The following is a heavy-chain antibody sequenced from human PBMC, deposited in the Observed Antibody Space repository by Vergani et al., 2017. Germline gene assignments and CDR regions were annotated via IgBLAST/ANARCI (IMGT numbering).Heavy chain of an antibody. CDR3: ARGGVVRFLEWPAYYYYGMDV. J-gene: IGHJ6*02. D-gene: IGHD3-3*01. V-gene: IGHV4-34*01. CDR2: INHSRST. Sequence: QVQLQQWGAGLLKPSETLSLTCAVYGGSFSGYYWSWIRQPPGKGLEWIGEINHSRSTNYNPSLKSGVTISVDTSKNKFSLKLSPVTAADTAWYYCARGGVVRFLEWPAYYYYGMDVWGQGTTVTVSS. CDR1: GGSFSGYY.